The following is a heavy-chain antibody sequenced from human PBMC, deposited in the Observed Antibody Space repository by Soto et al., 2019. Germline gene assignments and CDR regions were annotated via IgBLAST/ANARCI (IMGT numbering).Heavy chain of an antibody. J-gene: IGHJ6*02. Sequence: GGSLRLSCAASGFSVSSNHMSWVRQAPGKGLEWVSVIYSGGSTYYADSVKGRFTISRGNSKNTLYLQMNSLRAEDTAVYYCARDVPAYYDFWSGYSNYYYYYGMDVWGQGTTVTVSS. V-gene: IGHV3-53*01. CDR1: GFSVSSNH. CDR2: IYSGGST. CDR3: ARDVPAYYDFWSGYSNYYYYYGMDV. D-gene: IGHD3-3*01.